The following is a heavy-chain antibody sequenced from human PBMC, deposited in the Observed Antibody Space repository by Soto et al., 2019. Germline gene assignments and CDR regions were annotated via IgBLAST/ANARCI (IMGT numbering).Heavy chain of an antibody. CDR2: MNPNSGNT. J-gene: IGHJ6*02. Sequence: ASVKVSCKASGYTFTSYDINWVRQATGQGLEWMGWMNPNSGNTGYAQKFQGRVTMTRNTSISTAYMELSSLRSEDTAVYYCARGKTRKGYYYYGMDVWGQGTTVTVSS. CDR1: GYTFTSYD. V-gene: IGHV1-8*01. CDR3: ARGKTRKGYYYYGMDV.